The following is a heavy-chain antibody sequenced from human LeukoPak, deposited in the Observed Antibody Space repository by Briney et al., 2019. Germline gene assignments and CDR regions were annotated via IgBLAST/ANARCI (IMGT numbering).Heavy chain of an antibody. CDR1: GFTFSSYG. CDR3: ARAPLATDAFDI. J-gene: IGHJ3*02. Sequence: GGSLRLSCAASGFTFSSYGMHWVRQAPGKGLEWVAVIWYDGSRKNSADSVKGRFTISRDNSKNTLYLQMNNLRAEDTAVYYCARAPLATDAFDIWGQGTMVTVSS. V-gene: IGHV3-33*01. CDR2: IWYDGSRK.